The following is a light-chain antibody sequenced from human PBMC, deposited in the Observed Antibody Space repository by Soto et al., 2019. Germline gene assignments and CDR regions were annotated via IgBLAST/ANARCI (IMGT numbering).Light chain of an antibody. CDR2: ANS. V-gene: IGLV1-40*01. Sequence: QSVLTQQPSVSGAPGQRLTVSCTGSSSNIGADYDVHWYQQLPGTAPKLLIYANSKRPSGVPDRFSGSKSGNTASLTVSGLQAEDEADYYCSSYAGSNYVFGTGTKVTVL. CDR3: SSYAGSNYV. J-gene: IGLJ1*01. CDR1: SSNIGADYD.